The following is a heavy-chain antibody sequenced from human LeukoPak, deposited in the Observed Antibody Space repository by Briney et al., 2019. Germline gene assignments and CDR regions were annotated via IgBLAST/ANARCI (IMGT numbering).Heavy chain of an antibody. V-gene: IGHV4-61*02. CDR2: IYTSGST. Sequence: SETLSLTCTVSGGSISSGSYYWSWIRQPAGKELEWIGRIYTSGSTNYNPSRKGRVTISVDTSKNEFSLKLSSVTAADTAVYYCARENIVGATIDYWGQGTLVTVSS. D-gene: IGHD1-26*01. CDR1: GGSISSGSYY. CDR3: ARENIVGATIDY. J-gene: IGHJ4*02.